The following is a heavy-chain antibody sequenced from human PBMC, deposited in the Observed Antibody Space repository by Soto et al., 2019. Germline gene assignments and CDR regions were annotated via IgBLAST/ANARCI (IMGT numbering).Heavy chain of an antibody. D-gene: IGHD5-18*01. V-gene: IGHV3-48*03. CDR1: VFTFINYE. J-gene: IGHJ5*02. CDR3: ASLWGRQLWLPPP. Sequence: GWSLRLSCSCSVFTFINYEMSWVRQAPGKGLEWVSSVSPDGSAVFYADSVKGRFTISRDNAKSSLYLRMNSLRAEDTAVYYCASLWGRQLWLPPPWGQGTLVTVSS. CDR2: VSPDGSAV.